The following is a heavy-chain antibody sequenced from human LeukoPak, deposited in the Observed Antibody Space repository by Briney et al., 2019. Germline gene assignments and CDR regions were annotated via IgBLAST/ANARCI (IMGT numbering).Heavy chain of an antibody. CDR1: GGSFSGYY. CDR3: AKDGPYGNHEIDY. CDR2: INHSGST. Sequence: SETLSLTCAVYGGSFSGYYWSWIRQPPGKGLEWSGEINHSGSTNYNPSLKSRVTISVDTSKNQFSLKLSSVTAADTAVYYCAKDGPYGNHEIDYWGQGTLVIVSS. V-gene: IGHV4-34*01. D-gene: IGHD4-17*01. J-gene: IGHJ4*02.